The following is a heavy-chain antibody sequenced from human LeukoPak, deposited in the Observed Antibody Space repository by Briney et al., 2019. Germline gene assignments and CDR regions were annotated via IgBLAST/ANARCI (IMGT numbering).Heavy chain of an antibody. CDR1: GYTFTGYY. V-gene: IGHV1-2*02. Sequence: ASVKVSCKASGYTFTGYYMHWVRQAPGQGLEWMGWINPNSGGTNYAQKFQGRVTMTRDMSTSAVYMELSSLRSEDTAVYYCARDVEEYYYDSSGYILGYWGQGTLVTVSS. CDR3: ARDVEEYYYDSSGYILGY. D-gene: IGHD3-22*01. CDR2: INPNSGGT. J-gene: IGHJ4*02.